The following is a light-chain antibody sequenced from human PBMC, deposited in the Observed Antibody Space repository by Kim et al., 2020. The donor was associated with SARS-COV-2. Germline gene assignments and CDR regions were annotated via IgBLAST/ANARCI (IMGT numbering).Light chain of an antibody. Sequence: GQRVSIAGYGSTAIIGRNTVHWYQQRQGTAPKFLIYSNKQGPSGVPDQFSGSKSGTSASRAISGLQSEDEADYYCAAWDDSLNGVVFGGGTQLTVL. J-gene: IGLJ2*01. CDR3: AAWDDSLNGVV. CDR1: TAIIGRNT. V-gene: IGLV1-44*01. CDR2: SNK.